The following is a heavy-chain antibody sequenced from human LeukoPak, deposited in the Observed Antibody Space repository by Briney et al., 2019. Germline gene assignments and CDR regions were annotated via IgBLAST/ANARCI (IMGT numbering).Heavy chain of an antibody. D-gene: IGHD3/OR15-3a*01. V-gene: IGHV4-59*01. CDR3: AKSHFWTGYPSDY. CDR1: GGSISNNY. CDR2: FYNGGST. J-gene: IGHJ4*02. Sequence: PSETLSLTCTVCGGSISNNYWYWIRQSPGKGLEWIGNFYNGGSTNYSPSLKSRVTISVDTSRNQFFLKLNSVTAADTAVYYCAKSHFWTGYPSDYWGQGILVTVSS.